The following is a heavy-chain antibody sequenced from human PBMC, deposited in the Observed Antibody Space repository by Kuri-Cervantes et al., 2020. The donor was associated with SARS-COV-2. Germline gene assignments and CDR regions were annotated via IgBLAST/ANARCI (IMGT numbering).Heavy chain of an antibody. CDR1: GFTFSSYS. CDR2: ISSSSSYI. Sequence: GGSLRLSCAASGFTFSSYSMNWVRQAPGKGLEWVSSISSSSSYIYYADSVKSRFTISRGNAKNSLYLQMNSLRAEDTAVYYCAREDSYGYGDYWGQGTLVTVSS. CDR3: AREDSYGYGDY. J-gene: IGHJ4*02. V-gene: IGHV3-21*01. D-gene: IGHD5-18*01.